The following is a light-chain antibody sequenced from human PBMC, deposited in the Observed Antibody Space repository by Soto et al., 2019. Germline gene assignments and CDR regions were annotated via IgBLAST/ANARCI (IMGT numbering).Light chain of an antibody. V-gene: IGLV1-44*01. CDR1: SSNLGDNT. J-gene: IGLJ1*01. Sequence: QSVLTQPPSASGTPGQRVTISCSTSSSNLGDNTVNWYQRVPGTAPKLLIYSYDQRPSGVPDRFSGSRSGTSASLAISGLQSEDEADYYCAEWDATLDGYVFGTGXKVPVL. CDR3: AEWDATLDGYV. CDR2: SYD.